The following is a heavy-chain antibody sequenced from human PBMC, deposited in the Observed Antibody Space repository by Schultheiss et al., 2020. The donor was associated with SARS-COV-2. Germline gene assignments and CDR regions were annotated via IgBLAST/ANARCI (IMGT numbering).Heavy chain of an antibody. D-gene: IGHD5-12*01. V-gene: IGHV3-NL1*01. CDR3: AKDRDILPTLGDY. CDR1: GFTFSSYA. Sequence: GGSLRLSCAASGFTFSSYAMHWVRQAPGKGLEWVSVIYSGGSTYYADSVKGRFTISRDNSKNTLYLQMNSLRPEDTAVFYCAKDRDILPTLGDYWGQGTLVTVSS. CDR2: IYSGGST. J-gene: IGHJ4*02.